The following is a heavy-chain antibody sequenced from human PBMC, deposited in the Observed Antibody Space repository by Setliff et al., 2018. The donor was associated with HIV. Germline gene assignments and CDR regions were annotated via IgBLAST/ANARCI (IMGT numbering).Heavy chain of an antibody. CDR1: GVSFTGHY. J-gene: IGHJ6*03. Sequence: PSETLSLTCAVYGVSFTGHYWSWIRQTPGKGLEWIGEINHSGSTNYNPSLKSRVTLSADTSKNQVSLRLRSVTAADTAVYYCAREPPHGGEYILTTYYMDVWGKGTTVTVSS. D-gene: IGHD6-6*01. CDR2: INHSGST. V-gene: IGHV4-34*01. CDR3: AREPPHGGEYILTTYYMDV.